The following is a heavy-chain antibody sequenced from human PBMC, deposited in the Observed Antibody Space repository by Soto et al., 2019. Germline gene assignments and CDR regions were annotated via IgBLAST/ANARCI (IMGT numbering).Heavy chain of an antibody. V-gene: IGHV3-66*01. Sequence: GGSLRLSCAASGFTFSSYSMNWVRQALGKGLEWVSLIQITGPTYYADSVKGRFTISRDTSENTVHLQMDSLRAEDTAVYYCARDDVLCDGGRCYGVPLDVWGKGTKVTVSS. D-gene: IGHD2-15*01. CDR2: IQITGPT. CDR1: GFTFSSYS. J-gene: IGHJ6*04. CDR3: ARDDVLCDGGRCYGVPLDV.